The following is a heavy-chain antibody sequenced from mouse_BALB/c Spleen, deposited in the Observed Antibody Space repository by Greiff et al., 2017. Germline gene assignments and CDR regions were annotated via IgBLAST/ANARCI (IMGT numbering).Heavy chain of an antibody. V-gene: IGHV1S34*01. J-gene: IGHJ2*01. Sequence: LVKTGASVKISCKASGYSFTGYYMHWVKQSHGKSLEWIGYISCYNGATSYNQKFKGKATFTVDTSSSTAYMQFNSLTSEDSAVYYCARGGQLGLRSFDDWGQGTTLTVSS. CDR2: ISCYNGAT. CDR1: GYSFTGYY. D-gene: IGHD3-1*01. CDR3: ARGGQLGLRSFDD.